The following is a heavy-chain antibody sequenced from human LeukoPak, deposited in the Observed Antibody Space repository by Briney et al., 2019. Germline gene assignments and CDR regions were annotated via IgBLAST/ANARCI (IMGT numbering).Heavy chain of an antibody. J-gene: IGHJ4*02. CDR3: AKCYGPGIAAAGTVY. CDR1: GITLSNYG. D-gene: IGHD6-13*01. Sequence: PGGSLRLSCAVSGITLSNYGMSWVRQAPGKGLEWVSAISGSGGSTYYADSVKGRFTISRDNSKNTLYLQMNSLRAEDTAVYYCAKCYGPGIAAAGTVYWGQGTLVTVSS. CDR2: ISGSGGST. V-gene: IGHV3-23*01.